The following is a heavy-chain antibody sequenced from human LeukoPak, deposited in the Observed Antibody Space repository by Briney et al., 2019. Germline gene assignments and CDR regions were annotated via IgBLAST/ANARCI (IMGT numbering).Heavy chain of an antibody. CDR2: FYDRGNT. CDR1: GGSISAYS. CDR3: ARVFLPTAQRSPYFDF. V-gene: IGHV4-59*01. J-gene: IGHJ4*02. D-gene: IGHD4-17*01. Sequence: SETLSLTCTVSGGSISAYSWSWIRQPPGKRLEWIGFFYDRGNTNYNPSLKSRVTLSVDPSTNQLSLKLTSATAADTAVYYCARVFLPTAQRSPYFDFWGQGALVIVSS.